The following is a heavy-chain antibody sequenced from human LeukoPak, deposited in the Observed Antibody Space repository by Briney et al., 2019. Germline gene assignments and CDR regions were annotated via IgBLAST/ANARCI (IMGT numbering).Heavy chain of an antibody. V-gene: IGHV4-59*12. Sequence: PSETLSLTCTVSGGSISSYYWSWIRQPPGKGLEWIGYIYYSGSTNYNPSLKSRVTISVDTSKNQFSLKLSSVTAADTAVYYCAREDYGSGSPSGMDVWGQGTTVTVSS. CDR2: IYYSGST. J-gene: IGHJ6*02. CDR3: AREDYGSGSPSGMDV. CDR1: GGSISSYY. D-gene: IGHD3-10*01.